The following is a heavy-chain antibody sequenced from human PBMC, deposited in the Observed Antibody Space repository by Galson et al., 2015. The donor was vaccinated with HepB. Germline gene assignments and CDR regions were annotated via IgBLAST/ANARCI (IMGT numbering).Heavy chain of an antibody. J-gene: IGHJ4*02. CDR2: IYFSGST. Sequence: SETLSLTCTVSGGSVSSDSYYWSWIRQPPGKGLEWIANIYFSGSTIYNPSLKSRVTISVDTSKNQFSLKLSSVTAADTAVYYCARGRYDILTDFYYYFDYWGQGTLVAVSS. V-gene: IGHV4-61*01. CDR3: ARGRYDILTDFYYYFDY. CDR1: GGSVSSDSYY. D-gene: IGHD3-9*01.